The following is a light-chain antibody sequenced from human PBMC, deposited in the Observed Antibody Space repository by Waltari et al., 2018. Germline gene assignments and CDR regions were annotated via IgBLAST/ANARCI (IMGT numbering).Light chain of an antibody. CDR3: ASWDDNLSGAV. V-gene: IGLV1-47*01. CDR2: RND. J-gene: IGLJ2*01. CDR1: NSNIRSNS. Sequence: QSVLTQPPSTSGTPGQRVTFSCSGSNSNIRSNSCYWYQQFPGTAPNLLTYRNDQRPSGVPDRFSGSKFGTSTSLAISGLRSDDEADYFCASWDDNLSGAVFGGGTRLTVL.